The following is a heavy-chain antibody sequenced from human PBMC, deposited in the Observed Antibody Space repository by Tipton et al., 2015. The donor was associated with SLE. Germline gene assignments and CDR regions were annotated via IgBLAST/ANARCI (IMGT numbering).Heavy chain of an antibody. CDR2: IYTSGAT. CDR3: ARMGYAFWTNYADY. J-gene: IGHJ4*02. D-gene: IGHD3-3*01. Sequence: TLSLTCTVSGGSISTYYWSWIRQPAGKGLEWIGHIYTSGATNYNPSFKSRLTMSVDTSKNQFSLKLSYVTAADTAVYYCARMGYAFWTNYADYWGQGTLVTVSS. V-gene: IGHV4-4*07. CDR1: GGSISTYY.